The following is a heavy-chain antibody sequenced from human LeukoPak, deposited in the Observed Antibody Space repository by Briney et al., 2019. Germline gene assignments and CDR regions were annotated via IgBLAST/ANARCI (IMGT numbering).Heavy chain of an antibody. CDR1: GFTFSRYW. V-gene: IGHV3-74*01. J-gene: IGHJ6*03. CDR3: ARGHFDYDSTTYYYGGPMDV. Sequence: GGSLRLSCAASGFTFSRYWMNWVRQAPGKGLVWVSRINSDGSRTDYADSVKGRFISSRDNAKNTLYLQVNSLRAEDTAVYFCARGHFDYDSTTYYYGGPMDVWGKGTTVTISS. D-gene: IGHD3-22*01. CDR2: INSDGSRT.